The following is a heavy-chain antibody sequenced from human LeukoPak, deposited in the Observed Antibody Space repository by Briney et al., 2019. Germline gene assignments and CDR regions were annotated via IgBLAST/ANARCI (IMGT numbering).Heavy chain of an antibody. CDR3: AREPFEVGFDY. D-gene: IGHD3-3*01. CDR2: IYYSGST. J-gene: IGHJ4*02. CDR1: GASISGTSYY. V-gene: IGHV4-61*01. Sequence: TSETLSLTCTVSGASISGTSYYWSWIRQPPGKGLEWIGYIYYSGSTNYNPSLKSRVTISVDTSKNQFSLKLSSVTAADTAVYYCAREPFEVGFDYWGQGTLVTVSS.